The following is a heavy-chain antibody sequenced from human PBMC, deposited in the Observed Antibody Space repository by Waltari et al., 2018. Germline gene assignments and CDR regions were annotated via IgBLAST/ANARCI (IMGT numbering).Heavy chain of an antibody. Sequence: QVQLQESGPGLVKPSQTLSLTCTVSGGSISSGSYYWSWIRRPAGKGLGWIGRIYTSGSTNDNPALKSRVTVSVDTSKNQFSLKLSSVTAADTAVYYCVRGATQFDYWGQGTLVTVSS. CDR2: IYTSGST. V-gene: IGHV4-61*02. CDR3: VRGATQFDY. D-gene: IGHD1-26*01. J-gene: IGHJ4*02. CDR1: GGSISSGSYY.